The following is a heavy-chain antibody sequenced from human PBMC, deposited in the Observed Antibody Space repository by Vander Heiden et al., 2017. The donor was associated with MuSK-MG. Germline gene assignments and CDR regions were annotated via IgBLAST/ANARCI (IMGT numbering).Heavy chain of an antibody. Sequence: QVQLQQWGAGLLKPSETLSLTCAVYGGSFSGYYWSWIRQPPGKGLEWIGEINHSGSTNYNPALKSRVTISVDTSKKKFSLKMRSVTAADTAVYYFARRGLWFAGGDYWGQGTMVTVSS. CDR3: ARRGLWFAGGDY. V-gene: IGHV4-34*01. D-gene: IGHD5-18*01. CDR1: GGSFSGYY. J-gene: IGHJ4*02. CDR2: INHSGST.